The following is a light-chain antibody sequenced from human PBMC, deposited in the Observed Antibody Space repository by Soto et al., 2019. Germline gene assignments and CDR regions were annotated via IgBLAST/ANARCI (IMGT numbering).Light chain of an antibody. Sequence: QSVLTQPASVSGSPGQSITISCTGTSSDVGNYNLVSWYQQHPGKAPKLMIYEGTKRPPGVSNRFSGSKSGNTASLTISGLQDEDEADYYCCSHAGSSTPRYVFGTGTNVTVL. CDR1: SSDVGNYNL. J-gene: IGLJ1*01. CDR2: EGT. CDR3: CSHAGSSTPRYV. V-gene: IGLV2-23*01.